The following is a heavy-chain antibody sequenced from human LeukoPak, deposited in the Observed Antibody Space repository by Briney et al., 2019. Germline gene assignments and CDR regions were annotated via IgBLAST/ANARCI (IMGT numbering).Heavy chain of an antibody. CDR1: GFTFSSYA. J-gene: IGHJ3*02. CDR2: ISWDGGST. D-gene: IGHD6-13*01. V-gene: IGHV3-43D*03. CDR3: AKDMGYSSSQPYAFDI. Sequence: GGSLRLSCAASGFTFSSYAMHWVRQAPGKGLEWVSLISWDGGSTYYADSVKGRFTISRDNSKNSLYLQMNSLRAEDTALYYCAKDMGYSSSQPYAFDIWGQGTMVTVSS.